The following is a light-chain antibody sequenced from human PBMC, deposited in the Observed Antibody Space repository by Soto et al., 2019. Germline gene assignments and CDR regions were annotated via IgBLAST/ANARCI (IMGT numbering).Light chain of an antibody. CDR3: QQYKSYWT. CDR1: QRISTW. V-gene: IGKV1-5*01. Sequence: DIQMTQSRSPITASVGYGAPITCRASQRISTWLAWYQQKPGKAPKLLISDASSLETGVPSRFSGSGSGTEFTLTINSLQPDDFATYYCQQYKSYWTFGQGTMV. CDR2: DAS. J-gene: IGKJ1*01.